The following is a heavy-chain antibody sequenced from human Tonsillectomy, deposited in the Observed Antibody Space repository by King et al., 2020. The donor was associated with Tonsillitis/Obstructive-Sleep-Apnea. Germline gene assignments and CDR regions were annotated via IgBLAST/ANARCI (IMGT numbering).Heavy chain of an antibody. CDR3: ARAYCSGGSCYSRHFDY. CDR2: INSDGSST. V-gene: IGHV3-74*01. Sequence: VQLVESGGGLVQPGGSLRLSCAASGFTFSSYWMHWVRQAPGKGLVWVSRINSDGSSTSYADSVKGRFTISRDNAKNTLYLQMNSLSAEDTAVYYCARAYCSGGSCYSRHFDYWGQGTLVTVSS. D-gene: IGHD2-15*01. J-gene: IGHJ4*02. CDR1: GFTFSSYW.